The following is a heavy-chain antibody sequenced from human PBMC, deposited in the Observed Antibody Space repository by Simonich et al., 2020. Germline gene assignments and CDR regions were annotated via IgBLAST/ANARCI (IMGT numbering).Heavy chain of an antibody. V-gene: IGHV1-69*06. J-gene: IGHJ4*02. CDR2: IIPSPGKA. CDR1: GGTFSSYA. D-gene: IGHD3-10*01. CDR3: ARTNTMRELDTMVRGVDYFDY. Sequence: QVQLVQSGAEVKKPGSSVKVSCKAYGGTFSSYAISWVRQAPGQGLEWMVGIIPSPGKANNTQKFQGRVTNTAYKATSTAYMELSSLRSEDTAVYYCARTNTMRELDTMVRGVDYFDYWGQGTLVTVSS.